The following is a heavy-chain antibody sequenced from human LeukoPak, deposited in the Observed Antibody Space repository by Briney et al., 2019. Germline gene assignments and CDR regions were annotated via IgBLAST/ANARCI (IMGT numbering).Heavy chain of an antibody. CDR3: ARDLRQQLTIGYYMDV. J-gene: IGHJ6*03. CDR2: ISSSSSYI. V-gene: IGHV3-21*01. Sequence: KAGGSLRLSCAASGFTFSSYSMNWVHQAPGKGLEWVSSISSSSSYIYYADSVKGRFTISRDNAKNSLYLQMNSLRAEDTAVYYCARDLRQQLTIGYYMDVWGKGTTVTVSS. CDR1: GFTFSSYS. D-gene: IGHD6-13*01.